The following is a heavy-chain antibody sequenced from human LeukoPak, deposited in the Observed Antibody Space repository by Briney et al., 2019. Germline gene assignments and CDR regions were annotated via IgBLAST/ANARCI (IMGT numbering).Heavy chain of an antibody. D-gene: IGHD6-6*01. V-gene: IGHV3-21*01. CDR1: GFTFSTYN. J-gene: IGHJ4*02. CDR2: ISSSSSYI. CDR3: ARDGLSSSFDY. Sequence: GGSLRLSCAASGFTFSTYNMNWVRQAPGKGLEWVSSISSSSSYIYYADSVKGRFTISRDNAKNSLYLQMNSLRAEDTAVYYCARDGLSSSFDYWGQGTLVTVSS.